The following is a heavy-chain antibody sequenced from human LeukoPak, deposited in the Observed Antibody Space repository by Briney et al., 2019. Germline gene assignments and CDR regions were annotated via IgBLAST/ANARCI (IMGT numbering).Heavy chain of an antibody. J-gene: IGHJ4*02. D-gene: IGHD5-12*01. CDR1: GGSFSSYY. CDR3: ARVTGYMVEDYFDY. CDR2: IYYSGST. Sequence: PSETLSLTCAVYGGSFSSYYWSWIRQPPGKGLEWIGYIYYSGSTNYNPSLKSRVTISVDTSKNQFSLRLSSVTAADTAVYYCARVTGYMVEDYFDYWGQGTLGTVSA. V-gene: IGHV4-59*01.